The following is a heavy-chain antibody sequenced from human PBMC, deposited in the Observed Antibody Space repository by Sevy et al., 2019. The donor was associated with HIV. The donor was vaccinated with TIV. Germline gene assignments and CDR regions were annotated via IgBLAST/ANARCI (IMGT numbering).Heavy chain of an antibody. CDR3: ARDEQRPYYYGSGNMGY. J-gene: IGHJ4*02. Sequence: ASVKGSCKASGYTFTSHEINWVRQAPGQGLEWMGWINVKSGETGYAQKFQGRVTMTRDTSITTAYMELSSLRSDDTAVYFCARDEQRPYYYGSGNMGYWGQGTLVTVSS. D-gene: IGHD3-10*01. V-gene: IGHV1-8*01. CDR1: GYTFTSHE. CDR2: INVKSGET.